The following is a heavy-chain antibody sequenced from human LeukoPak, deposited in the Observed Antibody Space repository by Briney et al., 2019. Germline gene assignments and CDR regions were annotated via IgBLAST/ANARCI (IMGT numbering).Heavy chain of an antibody. D-gene: IGHD3-16*02. J-gene: IGHJ4*02. Sequence: SETLSLTCTVSGGSISSSSYYWGWIRQPPGKGLEWIGSIYYSGSTYYNPSLKSRVTISVDTSKNHFSLKLSSVTAADTAVYYCATAPMRYYDYVWGSYRPSGCFDYWGQGTLVTVSS. V-gene: IGHV4-39*01. CDR1: GGSISSSSYY. CDR3: ATAPMRYYDYVWGSYRPSGCFDY. CDR2: IYYSGST.